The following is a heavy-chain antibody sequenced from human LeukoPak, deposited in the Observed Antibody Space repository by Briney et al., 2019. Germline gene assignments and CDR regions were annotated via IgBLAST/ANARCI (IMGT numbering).Heavy chain of an antibody. CDR3: ARAYCTNGVCYTGPYYFDY. V-gene: IGHV1-69*01. J-gene: IGHJ4*02. D-gene: IGHD2-8*01. Sequence: PRASVKVSCKASGGTFSSYAISWVRQAPGQGLEWMGGIIPIFGTANYAQKFQGRVTITADESTSTAYMELSSLRSEDTAVYYCARAYCTNGVCYTGPYYFDYWGQGTLVTVSS. CDR2: IIPIFGTA. CDR1: GGTFSSYA.